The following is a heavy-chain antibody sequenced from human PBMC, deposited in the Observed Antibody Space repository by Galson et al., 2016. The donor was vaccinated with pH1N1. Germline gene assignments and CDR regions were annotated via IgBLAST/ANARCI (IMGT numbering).Heavy chain of an antibody. V-gene: IGHV3-11*04. J-gene: IGHJ4*02. CDR2: ISRSGSSI. CDR3: VREGSVGTYCDY. CDR1: GFTFSDYY. Sequence: SLRLSCAASGFTFSDYYMSWIRQAPGKGLEWISHISRSGSSIYYADSVKGRFTISSDNAKNSLYLQMNSLRVEDTAMYYCVREGSVGTYCDYWGQRTLVTVCS. D-gene: IGHD3-10*01.